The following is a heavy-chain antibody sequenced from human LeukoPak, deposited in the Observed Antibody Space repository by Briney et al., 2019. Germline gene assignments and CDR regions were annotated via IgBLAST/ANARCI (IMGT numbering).Heavy chain of an antibody. CDR3: ARVGGGGWLDYYYYGMDV. D-gene: IGHD6-19*01. CDR2: IIPIFGTA. CDR1: GGTFSSYA. J-gene: IGHJ6*02. V-gene: IGHV1-69*13. Sequence: GASVKVSCKASGGTFSSYAISWVRQAPGQGLEWMGGIIPIFGTANYAQKFQGRVTITADESTSTAYMELSSLRSEDTAVYYCARVGGGGWLDYYYYGMDVWGQGTTVTVSS.